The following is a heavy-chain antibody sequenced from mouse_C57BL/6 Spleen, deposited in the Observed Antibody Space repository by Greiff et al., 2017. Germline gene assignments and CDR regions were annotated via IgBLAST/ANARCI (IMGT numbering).Heavy chain of an antibody. V-gene: IGHV1-64*01. CDR1: GYTFTSYW. CDR3: ASIYYDYDGRVFDY. D-gene: IGHD2-4*01. CDR2: IHPNSGST. Sequence: VQLQQPGAELVKPGASVKLSCKASGYTFTSYWMHWVKQMPGQGLEWIGMIHPNSGSTNYNEKFKSKATLTVDKSSSTAYMQLSSLTSEDSAVYYCASIYYDYDGRVFDYWGQGTTLTVSS. J-gene: IGHJ2*01.